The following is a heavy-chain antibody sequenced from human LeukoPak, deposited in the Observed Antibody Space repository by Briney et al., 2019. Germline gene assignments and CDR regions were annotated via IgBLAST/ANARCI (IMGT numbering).Heavy chain of an antibody. CDR1: GFTFDDHG. Sequence: GSLRLSCAASGFTFDDHGMSWVRQAPGKGLEWIGEINHSGSTNYNPSLKSRVTISVDTSKNQFSLKLSSVTAADTAVYYCARHSYGKFDYWGQGTLVTVSS. V-gene: IGHV4-34*01. J-gene: IGHJ4*02. CDR2: INHSGST. D-gene: IGHD5-18*01. CDR3: ARHSYGKFDY.